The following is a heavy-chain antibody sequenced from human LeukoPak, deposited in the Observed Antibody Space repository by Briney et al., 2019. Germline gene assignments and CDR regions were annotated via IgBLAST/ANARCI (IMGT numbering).Heavy chain of an antibody. CDR3: SRDANYYDSSRHYFDAFDI. Sequence: GGSLRLFCAASGFIFSKYWMTWVRQAPGKGLEGVANIRGDGSVNYLLDSVKGRFTISRDNVKNSLSLEMNNLRAEDTAVYYCSRDANYYDSSRHYFDAFDIWGQGTMVTVSS. D-gene: IGHD3-22*01. J-gene: IGHJ3*02. CDR2: IRGDGSVN. CDR1: GFIFSKYW. V-gene: IGHV3-7*01.